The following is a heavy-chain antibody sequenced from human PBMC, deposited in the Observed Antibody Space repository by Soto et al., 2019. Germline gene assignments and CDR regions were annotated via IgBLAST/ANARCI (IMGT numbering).Heavy chain of an antibody. Sequence: PGVSLKISCKGSGYSFTSFWIGWVRQMPGKGLEWMGIIYPGDSDTRYSPSFQGQVTISADKSISTAYLQWSSLKASDTAMYYCASRARFGVKSLPDYYYYMDVWGKGTTVTVSS. V-gene: IGHV5-51*01. J-gene: IGHJ6*03. CDR3: ASRARFGVKSLPDYYYYMDV. CDR2: IYPGDSDT. D-gene: IGHD3-10*01. CDR1: GYSFTSFW.